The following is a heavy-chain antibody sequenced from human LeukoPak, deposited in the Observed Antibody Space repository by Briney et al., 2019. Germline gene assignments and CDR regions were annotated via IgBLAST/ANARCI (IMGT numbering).Heavy chain of an antibody. V-gene: IGHV3-30*04. Sequence: AGGSLRLSCAASGFTFSSYAMHWVRQAPGKGPEWVAVISYDGSNKYYADSVKGRFTISRDNSKNTLCLQMNSLRAEDTAVYYCARVPQIDCSSTSCYPGLKYHYYYYYGMDVWGQGTTVTVSS. J-gene: IGHJ6*02. CDR1: GFTFSSYA. CDR2: ISYDGSNK. D-gene: IGHD2-2*01. CDR3: ARVPQIDCSSTSCYPGLKYHYYYYYGMDV.